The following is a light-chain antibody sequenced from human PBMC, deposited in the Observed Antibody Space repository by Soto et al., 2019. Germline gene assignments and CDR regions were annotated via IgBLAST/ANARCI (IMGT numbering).Light chain of an antibody. J-gene: IGLJ1*01. V-gene: IGLV2-14*03. Sequence: QSALTQPASVSGSPGQSITISCTGTSSDVGGYDYVSWYQQHPGKAPKLMICDVSNRPSGVSNRFSGSKSGNTASLTISGLQAEDEADYYCISYTSSNTYVFGTGTKLTVL. CDR3: ISYTSSNTYV. CDR2: DVS. CDR1: SSDVGGYDY.